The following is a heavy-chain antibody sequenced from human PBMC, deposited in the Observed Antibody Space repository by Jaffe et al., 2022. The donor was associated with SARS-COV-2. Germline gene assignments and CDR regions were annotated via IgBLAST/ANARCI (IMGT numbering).Heavy chain of an antibody. V-gene: IGHV1-46*01. CDR1: GYTFTSYY. CDR2: INPSGGST. D-gene: IGHD4-17*01. Sequence: QVQLVQSGAEVKKPGASVKVSCKASGYTFTSYYMHWVRQAPGQGLEWMGIINPSGGSTSYAQKFQGRVTMTRDTSTSTVYMELSSLRSEDTAVYYCAVAISTVTFPHYYYYGMDVWGQGTTVTVSS. J-gene: IGHJ6*02. CDR3: AVAISTVTFPHYYYYGMDV.